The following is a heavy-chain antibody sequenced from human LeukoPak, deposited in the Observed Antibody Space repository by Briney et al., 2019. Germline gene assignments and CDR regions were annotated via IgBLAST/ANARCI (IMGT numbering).Heavy chain of an antibody. D-gene: IGHD3-22*01. CDR1: GYTFTSYG. CDR3: ARAGITMIVAKYYFDY. Sequence: ASVKVSCKASGYTFTSYGISWVRQAPGQGLEWMGWISAYNGNTNYAQKLQGRVTMTTDTSTSTAYMELRSLRSDDTAVYYCARAGITMIVAKYYFDYWGQGTLVTVSS. CDR2: ISAYNGNT. J-gene: IGHJ4*02. V-gene: IGHV1-18*01.